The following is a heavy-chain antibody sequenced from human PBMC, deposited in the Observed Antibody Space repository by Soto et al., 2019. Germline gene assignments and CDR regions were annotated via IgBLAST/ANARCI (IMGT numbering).Heavy chain of an antibody. CDR2: INHSGST. CDR1: GGSFSGYY. V-gene: IGHV4-34*01. J-gene: IGHJ4*02. D-gene: IGHD2-2*01. CDR3: ARAGNIVVVPAASFDY. Sequence: SETLSLTCAVYGGSFSGYYWSWIRQPPGKGLEWIGEINHSGSTNYNPSLTSRVTISVDTSKNQFSLKLSSVTAADTAVYYCARAGNIVVVPAASFDYWGQGTLVTVSS.